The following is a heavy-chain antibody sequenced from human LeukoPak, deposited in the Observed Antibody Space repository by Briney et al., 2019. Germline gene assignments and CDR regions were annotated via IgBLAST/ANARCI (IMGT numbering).Heavy chain of an antibody. D-gene: IGHD2-21*02. V-gene: IGHV3-23*01. CDR1: GFTFSSYA. CDR3: ASKDIVVVTASLHYRFDP. Sequence: GGSLRLSCVVSGFTFSSYAMSWVRQAPGKGLEWVSTISRSGNSTYYPDSVKGRFTISRDNSKNTLYLQMNSLRAEDTAVYYCASKDIVVVTASLHYRFDPWGQGTLVTVSS. CDR2: ISRSGNST. J-gene: IGHJ5*02.